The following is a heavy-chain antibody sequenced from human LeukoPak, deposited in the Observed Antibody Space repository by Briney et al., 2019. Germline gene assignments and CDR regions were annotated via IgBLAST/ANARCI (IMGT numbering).Heavy chain of an antibody. CDR3: ARVGGSHWFDP. V-gene: IGHV1-46*01. CDR2: ISPSGGST. J-gene: IGHJ5*02. CDR1: GYTFTGYY. D-gene: IGHD1-26*01. Sequence: AASVKVSCKASGYTFTGYYMHWVRQAPGQGLEWMGVISPSGGSTTYAQKFQGRVTLTRDMSTSTDYLELSSLRSDDTAVYYCARVGGSHWFDPWGQGTLVTVSS.